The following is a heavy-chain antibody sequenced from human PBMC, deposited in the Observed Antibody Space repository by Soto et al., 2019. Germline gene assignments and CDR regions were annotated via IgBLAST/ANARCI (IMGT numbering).Heavy chain of an antibody. V-gene: IGHV1-24*01. CDR3: ATDAWELLRIDI. CDR2: FDPEDGET. J-gene: IGHJ3*02. Sequence: ASVKVSCKVSGYTLTELSMHWVRQAPGKGLEWMGGFDPEDGETIYAQKFQGRVTMTEDTSTDTAYMELSSLRSEETAVYYCATDAWELLRIDIWGQGTMVTVS. D-gene: IGHD1-26*01. CDR1: GYTLTELS.